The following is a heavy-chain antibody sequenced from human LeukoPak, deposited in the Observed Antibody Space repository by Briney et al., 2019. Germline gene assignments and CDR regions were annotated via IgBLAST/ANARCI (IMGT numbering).Heavy chain of an antibody. J-gene: IGHJ3*02. CDR2: IYYSGST. Sequence: KTSETLSLTCTVSGGSISSYYWSWIRQPPGKGLEWIGYIYYSGSTNYNPSLKSRVTISVDTSKNQSSLKLSSVTAADTAVYYCARELRLYYYDSSGAFDAFDIWGQGTMVTVSS. CDR3: ARELRLYYYDSSGAFDAFDI. D-gene: IGHD3-22*01. V-gene: IGHV4-59*01. CDR1: GGSISSYY.